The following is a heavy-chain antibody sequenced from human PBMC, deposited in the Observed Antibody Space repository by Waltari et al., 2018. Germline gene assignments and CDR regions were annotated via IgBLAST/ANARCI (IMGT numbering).Heavy chain of an antibody. CDR3: ANSLYYYDSSGYPFDY. J-gene: IGHJ4*02. V-gene: IGHV3-23*01. Sequence: EVQLLESGGGLVQPGGSLRLSCAASGFTFSSYAMSWVRQDPGKGLEWVSAISGSGGSTYYADSVKGRFTISRDNSKNTLYLQMNSLRAEDTAVYYCANSLYYYDSSGYPFDYWGQGTLVTVSS. CDR1: GFTFSSYA. CDR2: ISGSGGST. D-gene: IGHD3-22*01.